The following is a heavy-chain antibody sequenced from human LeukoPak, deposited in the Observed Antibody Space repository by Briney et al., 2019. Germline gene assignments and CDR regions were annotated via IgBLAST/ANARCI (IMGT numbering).Heavy chain of an antibody. CDR2: IWYDGSNK. CDR3: ARAVTYSGSYYATNNWFDP. V-gene: IGHV3-33*01. CDR1: GFTFSSYG. J-gene: IGHJ5*02. D-gene: IGHD1-26*01. Sequence: PGGSLRLSCAASGFTFSSYGMHWVRQAPGKGLEWVAVIWYDGSNKYYADSVKGRFTISRDNSKNTLYLQMNSLRAEDTAVYYCARAVTYSGSYYATNNWFDPWGQGTLVTVSS.